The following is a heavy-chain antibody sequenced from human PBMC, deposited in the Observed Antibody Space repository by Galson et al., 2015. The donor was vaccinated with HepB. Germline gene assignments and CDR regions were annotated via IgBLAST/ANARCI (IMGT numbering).Heavy chain of an antibody. V-gene: IGHV4-34*01. CDR1: GGSFSGYY. CDR2: INHSGST. CDR3: ARHSVQTGNPIDP. J-gene: IGHJ5*02. D-gene: IGHD1-1*01. Sequence: SETLSLTCAVYGGSFSGYYWTWIRQSPGKGLEWIGEINHSGSTYYNPSLKSRVTISVDTSKNQFSLKLSSVTAADTAVYYCARHSVQTGNPIDPWGQGTLVTVSS.